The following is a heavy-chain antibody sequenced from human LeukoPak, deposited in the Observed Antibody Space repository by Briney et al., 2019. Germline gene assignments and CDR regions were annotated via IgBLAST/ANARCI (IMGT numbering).Heavy chain of an antibody. V-gene: IGHV4-34*01. CDR3: ARDVLIGDYDSSGYYAFDI. CDR2: INHSGST. D-gene: IGHD3-22*01. J-gene: IGHJ3*02. CDR1: GGSFSGYY. Sequence: SETLSLTCAVYGGSFSGYYWSWIRQPPGKGLEWIGEINHSGSTNYNPSLKSRVTISVDTSKNQSSLKLSSVTAADTAVYYCARDVLIGDYDSSGYYAFDIWGQGTMVTVSS.